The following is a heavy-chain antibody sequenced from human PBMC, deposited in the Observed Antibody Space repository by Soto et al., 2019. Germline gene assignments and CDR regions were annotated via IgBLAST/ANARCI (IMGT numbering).Heavy chain of an antibody. CDR3: AGVRGPYCGGECYPPTPNWFDP. Sequence: QLQLQESGSGLVKPSQTLSLTCAVSGGSISSGGYSWSWIRQPPGKGLEWIGYIYHSGSTYYNPSLKSRVTISVDRSKHQFSLKLRSVTAADSAVYYCAGVRGPYCGGECYPPTPNWFDPWGQGTLVTVSS. D-gene: IGHD2-21*01. CDR1: GGSISSGGYS. V-gene: IGHV4-30-2*01. J-gene: IGHJ5*02. CDR2: IYHSGST.